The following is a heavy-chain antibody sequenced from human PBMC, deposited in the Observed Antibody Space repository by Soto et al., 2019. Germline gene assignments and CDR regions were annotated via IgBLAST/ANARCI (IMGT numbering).Heavy chain of an antibody. CDR3: ARVEIAVAGTAYYFDY. Sequence: GGSLRLSCAASGFTFSSYAMHWVRQAPGKGLEWVAVISYDGSNKYYADSVKGRFTISRGNSKNTLYLQMNSLRAEDTAVYYCARVEIAVAGTAYYFDYWGQGTLVTVS. V-gene: IGHV3-30-3*01. CDR2: ISYDGSNK. J-gene: IGHJ4*02. CDR1: GFTFSSYA. D-gene: IGHD6-19*01.